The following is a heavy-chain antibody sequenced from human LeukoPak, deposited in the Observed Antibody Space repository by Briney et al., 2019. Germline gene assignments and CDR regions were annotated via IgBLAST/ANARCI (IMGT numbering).Heavy chain of an antibody. V-gene: IGHV4-39*01. CDR2: ISYSGSA. J-gene: IGHJ4*02. Sequence: SETLSLTCTVSGGSISGGSYYWGWVRQTPGKGLEWIGSISYSGSAYYNPSLKSRLTISVDTSNIQFSLKLSSVTAADTAIYYCVSPYLINWGQGTLVTVSS. CDR1: GGSISGGSYY. CDR3: VSPYLIN.